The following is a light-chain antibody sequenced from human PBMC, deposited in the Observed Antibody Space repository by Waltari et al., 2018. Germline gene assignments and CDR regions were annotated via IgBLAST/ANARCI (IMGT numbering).Light chain of an antibody. CDR3: NSYTGSSSWV. J-gene: IGLJ3*02. V-gene: IGLV2-14*01. CDR1: SSDVGFYNY. CDR2: DVS. Sequence: QSALTQPASVSGSPGQSITISCPGTSSDVGFYNYFSWYQQHPGKAPKLMIYDVSELPSGVSNRFSGSKSGNTAFLTISGLQAEDEADYYCNSYTGSSSWVFGGGTKLTVL.